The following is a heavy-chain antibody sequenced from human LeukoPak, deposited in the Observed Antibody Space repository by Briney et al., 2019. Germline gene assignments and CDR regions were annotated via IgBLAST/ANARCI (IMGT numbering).Heavy chain of an antibody. D-gene: IGHD4-11*01. CDR2: ISGSGGST. J-gene: IGHJ3*02. CDR1: GFTFSSYA. Sequence: GSLRLSCAASGFTFSSYAMSWVRQAPGMGLEWVSAISGSGGSTYYADSVKGRFTISRDNSKNSLYLQMNSLRAEDTAVYYCARVRLGADAVDIWGQGTMVTVSS. V-gene: IGHV3-23*01. CDR3: ARVRLGADAVDI.